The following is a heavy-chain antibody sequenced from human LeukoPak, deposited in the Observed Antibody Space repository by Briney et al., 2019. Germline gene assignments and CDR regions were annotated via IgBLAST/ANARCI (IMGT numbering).Heavy chain of an antibody. V-gene: IGHV4-59*01. CDR3: ARRALSVSTVRGVNWYFDL. J-gene: IGHJ2*01. Sequence: SETLSLTCTVSGDSISSYYWSWIRQPPGKGLEWIGYIYYSGSTNYNPSLKSRVTISVDTSKNHFSLNLTSVTAADTAVYYCARRALSVSTVRGVNWYFDLWGRGTLVTVAS. CDR1: GDSISSYY. CDR2: IYYSGST. D-gene: IGHD3-10*02.